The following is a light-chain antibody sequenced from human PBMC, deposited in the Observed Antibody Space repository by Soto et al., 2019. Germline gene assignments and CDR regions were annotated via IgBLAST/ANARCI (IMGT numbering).Light chain of an antibody. CDR3: SSYAGSNKSV. CDR1: SSDVGAYNY. Sequence: QSALTQPPSASGSLGQSVTISCTGTSSDVGAYNYVSWYQQHPGKAPKLMIYEVSKRPSGVPDRFSGSKSGNTASLTVSGLQAEDEADYYCSSYAGSNKSVFGTGTKATVL. CDR2: EVS. J-gene: IGLJ1*01. V-gene: IGLV2-8*01.